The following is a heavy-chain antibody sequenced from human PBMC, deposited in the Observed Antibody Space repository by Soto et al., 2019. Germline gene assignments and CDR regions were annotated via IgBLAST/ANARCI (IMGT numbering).Heavy chain of an antibody. J-gene: IGHJ3*02. Sequence: EVQLVESGGGLVQPGRSLRLSCVASGFIFDDYGMFWVRQTPGKGLEWVAGISWNSGRIDYADSVTGRFTISRDNAKNSLYLPMNSLRTEDTALYCCAKAGGLADIWGQGTMVIVS. D-gene: IGHD3-10*01. V-gene: IGHV3-9*01. CDR1: GFIFDDYG. CDR3: AKAGGLADI. CDR2: ISWNSGRI.